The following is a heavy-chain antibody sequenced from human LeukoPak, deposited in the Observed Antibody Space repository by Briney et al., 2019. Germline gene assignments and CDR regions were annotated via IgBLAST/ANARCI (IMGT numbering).Heavy chain of an antibody. J-gene: IGHJ4*02. V-gene: IGHV3-7*01. CDR2: IKEDGSEI. D-gene: IGHD5-12*01. CDR1: GFTFRSYW. Sequence: GGSLRLSCAASGFTFRSYWMSWVRQAPGKGLEWVGNIKEDGSEIYYVDSVKGRFTISRDNAKNSLYLQMNSLRPEDTAVYYCARERDGYSYWGQGTLVTVSS. CDR3: ARERDGYSY.